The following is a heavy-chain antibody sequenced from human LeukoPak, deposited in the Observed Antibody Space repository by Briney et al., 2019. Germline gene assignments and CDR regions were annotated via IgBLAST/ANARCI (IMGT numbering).Heavy chain of an antibody. CDR2: VDPEDGET. D-gene: IGHD6-13*01. CDR3: ATGTAAVNYGMDV. Sequence: GATVKTSCKVSGYTFTDYYIHWVQQAPGKGLEWMGLVDPEDGETIYAEKFQGRVTITADTSTDTAYMELSSLRSEDTAVYYCATGTAAVNYGMDVWGQGTTVTVSS. V-gene: IGHV1-69-2*01. CDR1: GYTFTDYY. J-gene: IGHJ6*02.